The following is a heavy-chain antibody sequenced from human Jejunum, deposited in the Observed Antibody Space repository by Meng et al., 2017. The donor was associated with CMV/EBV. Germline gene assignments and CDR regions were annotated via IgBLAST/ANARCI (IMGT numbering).Heavy chain of an antibody. V-gene: IGHV4-39*07. J-gene: IGHJ5*02. CDR2: IFNSGRT. CDR3: ARDHTTMINDAGLGYFRLDP. Sequence: AWIRQPPGGGLEWVGNIFNSGRTSYNSSLKSRVTMSIDTSKNQFSLKLRSVTAADTAVYYCARDHTTMINDAGLGYFRLDPWGQGARVTVSS. D-gene: IGHD3-9*01.